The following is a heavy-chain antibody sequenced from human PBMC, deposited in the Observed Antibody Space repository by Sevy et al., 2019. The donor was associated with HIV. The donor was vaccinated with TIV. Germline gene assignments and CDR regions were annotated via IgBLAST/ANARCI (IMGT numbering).Heavy chain of an antibody. D-gene: IGHD6-13*01. CDR3: TRWKAAQSIFDY. CDR1: GFTFGDYC. J-gene: IGHJ4*02. CDR2: LKSDVYGGTV. V-gene: IGHV3-49*04. Sequence: GGSLRLSCTASGFTFGDYCMSWVRQAPGKGLEWVAFLKSDVYGGTVDHAASVRGRFVISRDDSKTMAYPQMNDLKTEDTGVYYCTRWKAAQSIFDYWGQGALVTVSS.